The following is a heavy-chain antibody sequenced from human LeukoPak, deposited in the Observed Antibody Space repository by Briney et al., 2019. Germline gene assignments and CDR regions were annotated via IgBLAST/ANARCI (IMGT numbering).Heavy chain of an antibody. Sequence: GASVKVSCKASGYTFTSYGISWVRQAPGQGLEWMGWISAYNGNTNYAQKLQGRVTMTTDTSTSTAYMELRSLRSDDTAVYYCARESLGSYKTVVIVARGHDAFDMWGQGTMVTVSS. V-gene: IGHV1-18*01. CDR1: GYTFTSYG. CDR3: ARESLGSYKTVVIVARGHDAFDM. J-gene: IGHJ3*02. D-gene: IGHD3-22*01. CDR2: ISAYNGNT.